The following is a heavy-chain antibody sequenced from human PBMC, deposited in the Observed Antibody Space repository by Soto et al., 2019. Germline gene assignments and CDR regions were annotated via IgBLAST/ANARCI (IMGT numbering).Heavy chain of an antibody. CDR1: GYTFTGYY. Sequence: ASVKVSCKASGYTFTGYYMHWVRQAPGQGREWMGWINPNSGCTNYAQKFQGWVTMTRDTSISTAYMELSRLRSDDTAVYYCAREETYCSGGSCFGGWFDPWGQGTLVTVSS. V-gene: IGHV1-2*04. CDR3: AREETYCSGGSCFGGWFDP. CDR2: INPNSGCT. D-gene: IGHD2-15*01. J-gene: IGHJ5*02.